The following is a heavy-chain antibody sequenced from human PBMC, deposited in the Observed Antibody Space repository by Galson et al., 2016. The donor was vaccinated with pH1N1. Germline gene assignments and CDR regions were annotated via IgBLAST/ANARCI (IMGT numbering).Heavy chain of an antibody. CDR2: IYTSGST. CDR1: GDSMTSGFYY. CDR3: ARGRIDSAGSGSYYSNYHYGMAV. V-gene: IGHV4-61*09. Sequence: TLSLTCSVSGDSMTSGFYYWSWIRQPAGKGLEYIGYIYTSGSTNYSPSLKSRLTISVDTSKNQVSLKLSSVTAADTAVYYCARGRIDSAGSGSYYSNYHYGMAVWGQGTTVTVSS. D-gene: IGHD3-10*01. J-gene: IGHJ6*02.